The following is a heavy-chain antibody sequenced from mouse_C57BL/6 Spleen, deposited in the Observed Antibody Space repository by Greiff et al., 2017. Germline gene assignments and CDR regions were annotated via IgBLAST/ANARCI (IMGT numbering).Heavy chain of an antibody. V-gene: IGHV1-15*01. Sequence: PLQQSGAELVRPGASVTLSCKASGYTFTDYEMHWVKQTPVHGLEWIGAIDPETGGTAYNQKFKGKAILTADKSSSTAYMELRSLTSEDSAVYYSGTGLFAYWGQGTLVTVSA. J-gene: IGHJ3*01. D-gene: IGHD4-1*01. CDR1: GYTFTDYE. CDR2: IDPETGGT. CDR3: GTGLFAY.